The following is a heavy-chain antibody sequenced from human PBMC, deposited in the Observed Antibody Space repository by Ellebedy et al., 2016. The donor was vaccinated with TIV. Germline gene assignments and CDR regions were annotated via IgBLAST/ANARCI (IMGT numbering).Heavy chain of an antibody. CDR2: MRYDGNYK. CDR1: GFSFSSYA. D-gene: IGHD3-22*01. J-gene: IGHJ4*02. CDR3: ARGRNYYDSSGYYSDLDY. V-gene: IGHV3-30*02. Sequence: GESLKISCAASGFSFSSYAMHWVRQAPGRGLEWVAIMRYDGNYKDYADSVKGRFTISRDNSTSTLYLQMNSLRVEDTAVYYCARGRNYYDSSGYYSDLDYWGQGTLVTVSS.